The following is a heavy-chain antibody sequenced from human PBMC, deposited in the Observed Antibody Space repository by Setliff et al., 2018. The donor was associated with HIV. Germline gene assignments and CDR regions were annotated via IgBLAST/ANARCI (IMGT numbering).Heavy chain of an antibody. CDR1: GYTFINYH. Sequence: GASVKVSCKASGYTFINYHIIWVRQAPGQGLEWVGSISASSVNTNYTQGRVTMTTDISTNTAYMELRSLRSDDTAVYYCVRGVTRDISGYYRDEYFQHWGQGTPVTVSS. D-gene: IGHD3-22*01. V-gene: IGHV1-18*01. CDR2: ISASSVNT. J-gene: IGHJ1*01. CDR3: VRGVTRDISGYYRDEYFQH.